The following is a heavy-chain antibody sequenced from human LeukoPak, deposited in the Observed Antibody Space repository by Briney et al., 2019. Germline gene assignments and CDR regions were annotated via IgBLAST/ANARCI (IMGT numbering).Heavy chain of an antibody. CDR3: ARVLVFSSSPSGYYFDY. V-gene: IGHV3-66*01. J-gene: IGHJ4*02. CDR1: GFTVSANY. D-gene: IGHD6-6*01. CDR2: IYRGGST. Sequence: PGGSLRLSCAASGFTVSANYMSWVRQAPGKGLEWVSIIYRGGSTYYADSVKGRFTISRDNAKNTLYLQMNSLRAEDTAVYYCARVLVFSSSPSGYYFDYWGQGTLVTVSS.